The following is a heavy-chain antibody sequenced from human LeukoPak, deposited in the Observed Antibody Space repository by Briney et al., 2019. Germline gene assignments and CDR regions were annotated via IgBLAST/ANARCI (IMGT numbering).Heavy chain of an antibody. V-gene: IGHV4-59*08. D-gene: IGHD1-26*01. Sequence: SETLSLTCTVSGGSISPYYWSWIRQPPGKGLEWIGSIYYSGSTNYNPSLKSRVTMSVDTSKNQFSLKLSSVTAADTAVYYCVRVGATTSWYFDLWGRGTLVTVSS. J-gene: IGHJ2*01. CDR3: VRVGATTSWYFDL. CDR2: IYYSGST. CDR1: GGSISPYY.